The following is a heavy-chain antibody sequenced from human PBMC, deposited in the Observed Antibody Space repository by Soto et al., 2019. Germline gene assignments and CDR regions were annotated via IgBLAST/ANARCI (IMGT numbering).Heavy chain of an antibody. CDR1: GFTFSSYA. Sequence: GGSLRLSCAASGFTFSSYAMHWGRQAPGKGLEWVAVISYDGSNKYYADSVKGRFTISRDNSKNTLYLQMNSLRAEDTAVYYFASPTYGDQYYFDYWGQGTLVTVS. CDR2: ISYDGSNK. J-gene: IGHJ4*02. CDR3: ASPTYGDQYYFDY. D-gene: IGHD4-17*01. V-gene: IGHV3-30-3*01.